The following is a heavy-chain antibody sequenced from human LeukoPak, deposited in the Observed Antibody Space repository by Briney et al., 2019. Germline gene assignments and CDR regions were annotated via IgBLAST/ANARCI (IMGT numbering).Heavy chain of an antibody. V-gene: IGHV4-34*01. CDR3: ARVPHYHYYNMDA. Sequence: SETLSLTCAVYGGSFSGYYWSWIRQPPGKGLEWIGEINHSGSTNYNPSLKSRVTISVDTSKNQFSLKLSSVTAADTAVYYCARVPHYHYYNMDAWGKGTTVTVSS. J-gene: IGHJ6*03. CDR1: GGSFSGYY. CDR2: INHSGST.